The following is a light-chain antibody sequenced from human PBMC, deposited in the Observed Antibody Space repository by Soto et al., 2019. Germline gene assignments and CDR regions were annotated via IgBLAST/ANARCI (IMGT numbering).Light chain of an antibody. Sequence: DVVMTQSPLSLPVTLGQPASISCRSSQSLVHSDGNTYLNWFHQRPGQSPRRLIYKVSNRDSGVPDRFSGSGSGTDFTLKISGVEAEDVGVYYCMQALQTFTFGPGTKVDIK. CDR1: QSLVHSDGNTY. J-gene: IGKJ3*01. CDR2: KVS. CDR3: MQALQTFT. V-gene: IGKV2-30*02.